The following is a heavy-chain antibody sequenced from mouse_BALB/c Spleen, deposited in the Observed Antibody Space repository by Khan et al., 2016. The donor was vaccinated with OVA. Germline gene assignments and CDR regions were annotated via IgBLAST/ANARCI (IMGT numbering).Heavy chain of an antibody. Sequence: QVQLKQSGAELVRPGTSVKVSCKASGYAFTNYLIEWVKQRPGQGLEWIGVINPGSGGTNYNEKFKGKATLTADKSSSTAYMQLSSLTSYDSAVYFYARRDYAMDYWGQGTSVTVSS. V-gene: IGHV1-54*01. CDR2: INPGSGGT. CDR1: GYAFTNYL. J-gene: IGHJ4*01. CDR3: ARRDYAMDY.